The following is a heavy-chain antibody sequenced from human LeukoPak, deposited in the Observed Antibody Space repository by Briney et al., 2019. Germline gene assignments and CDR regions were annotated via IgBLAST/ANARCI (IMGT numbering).Heavy chain of an antibody. CDR3: ARNGQGGSYFFDY. Sequence: ASVKVSCKAPGYTFIGYYMHWVRQAPGQGLEWMGWINPNSGGTNYAQKFQGRVTMPRDTSISTAYMELSSLRSDDTAVYYCARNGQGGSYFFDYWGQGTVVTVSS. V-gene: IGHV1-2*02. J-gene: IGHJ4*02. D-gene: IGHD1-26*01. CDR1: GYTFIGYY. CDR2: INPNSGGT.